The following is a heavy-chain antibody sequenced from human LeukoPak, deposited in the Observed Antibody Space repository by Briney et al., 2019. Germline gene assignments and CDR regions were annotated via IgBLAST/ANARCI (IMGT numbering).Heavy chain of an antibody. Sequence: PGGSLRLSCAASGFTFSGSAMHWVRQASGKGLEWVGRIRSKANSYATAYAASVKGRFTISRDDSKNTAYLQMNSLKTEDTAVYYCTRHRDAARLRGYYYYYGMDVWGQGTTVTVSS. V-gene: IGHV3-73*01. CDR3: TRHRDAARLRGYYYYYGMDV. D-gene: IGHD2-15*01. J-gene: IGHJ6*02. CDR2: IRSKANSYAT. CDR1: GFTFSGSA.